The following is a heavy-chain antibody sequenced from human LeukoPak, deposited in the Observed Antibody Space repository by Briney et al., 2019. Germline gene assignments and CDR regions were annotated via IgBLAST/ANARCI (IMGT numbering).Heavy chain of an antibody. CDR1: GGSISSSSYY. V-gene: IGHV4-39*01. CDR2: IYYSGST. CDR3: ARSLPTQGWFDP. D-gene: IGHD2-2*01. Sequence: SETLSLTCTVSGGSISSSSYYWGWIRQPPGKGLEWIGSIYYSGSTYYNPSLKSRITISVDTSKNQFSLKLSSVTAADTAVYYCARSLPTQGWFDPWGQGTLVTVSS. J-gene: IGHJ5*02.